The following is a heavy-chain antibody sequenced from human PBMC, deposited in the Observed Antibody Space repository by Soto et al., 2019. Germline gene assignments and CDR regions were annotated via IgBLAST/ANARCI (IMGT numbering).Heavy chain of an antibody. D-gene: IGHD3-22*01. V-gene: IGHV4-4*02. CDR3: ARGYDSSGYYLGYYYYYGMDV. CDR2: IYHSGST. Sequence: SETLSLTCAVSGGSISSSNWWGWVRQPPGKGLEWIGEIYHSGSTNYNPSLKSRVTISVDKSKNQFSLKLSSVTAADTAVYYCARGYDSSGYYLGYYYYYGMDVWGQGTTV. J-gene: IGHJ6*02. CDR1: GGSISSSNW.